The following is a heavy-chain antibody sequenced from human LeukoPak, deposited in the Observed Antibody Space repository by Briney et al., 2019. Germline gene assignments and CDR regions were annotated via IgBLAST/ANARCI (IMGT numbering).Heavy chain of an antibody. CDR1: GYTFTGYY. J-gene: IGHJ6*02. Sequence: GASVKVSCKASGYTFTGYYMHWVRQAPGQGLEWMGWINPNSGGTNYAQKFQGWVTMTRDTTISTAYMELSRLRSDDTAVYYCARCDHPTYYDFWSGYYTPYYYGMDVWGQGTTVTVSS. CDR3: ARCDHPTYYDFWSGYYTPYYYGMDV. D-gene: IGHD3-3*01. CDR2: INPNSGGT. V-gene: IGHV1-2*04.